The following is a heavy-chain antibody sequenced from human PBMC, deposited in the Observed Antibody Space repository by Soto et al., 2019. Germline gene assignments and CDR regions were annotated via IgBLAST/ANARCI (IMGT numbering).Heavy chain of an antibody. V-gene: IGHV3-23*01. CDR1: GFTFSSYA. Sequence: PGGSLRLSCAASGFTFSSYAMSWVRQAPGKGLEWVSAISGSGGSTYYADSVKGRFTISRDNAKNSLYLQMNSLRDEDTAVYYCARDLPPGDYWGQGTLVTVSS. CDR2: ISGSGGST. D-gene: IGHD3-10*01. J-gene: IGHJ4*02. CDR3: ARDLPPGDY.